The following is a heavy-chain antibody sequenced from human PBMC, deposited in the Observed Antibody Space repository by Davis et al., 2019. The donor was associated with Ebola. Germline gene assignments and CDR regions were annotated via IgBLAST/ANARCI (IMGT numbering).Heavy chain of an antibody. J-gene: IGHJ6*02. CDR1: GGSISSYY. Sequence: PSETLSLTCAVSGGSISSYYWSWIRQPPGKGLEWIGYIYYSGSTNYNPSLKSRVTISVDTSKNQFSLKLSSVTAADTAVYYCASTDPSNRDYYYYYGMDVWGQGTTVTVSS. CDR3: ASTDPSNRDYYYYYGMDV. CDR2: IYYSGST. V-gene: IGHV4-59*08.